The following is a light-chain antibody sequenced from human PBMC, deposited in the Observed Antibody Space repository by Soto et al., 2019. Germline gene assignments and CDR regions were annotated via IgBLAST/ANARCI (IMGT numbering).Light chain of an antibody. CDR1: QSISGRY. J-gene: IGKJ1*01. CDR3: QQRSNWPQT. CDR2: EAS. Sequence: VLTQSPGTLSLSPGERATLSCSASQSISGRYLAWYQQKPGQAPGLLIYEASNRAAGVPGRFSGSGSGTDFTLTITRLEPEDFAFYYCQQRSNWPQTFGQGTKVDIK. V-gene: IGKV3D-20*02.